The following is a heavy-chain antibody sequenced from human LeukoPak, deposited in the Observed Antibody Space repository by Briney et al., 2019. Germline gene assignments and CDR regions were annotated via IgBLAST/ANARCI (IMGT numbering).Heavy chain of an antibody. D-gene: IGHD3-22*01. Sequence: ASVKVSCKVSGCSLHKLSMHWLRQPPGKGPEWMGGFEPEDGKIICAQKFEGRLTMTEDTSTETAYMELSSLRSEDTEVYYCTTDSTISPELSYSSDYWGSFEKWGQGALVTVSS. CDR2: FEPEDGKI. CDR1: GCSLHKLS. CDR3: TTDSTISPELSYSSDYWGSFEK. V-gene: IGHV1-24*01. J-gene: IGHJ4*02.